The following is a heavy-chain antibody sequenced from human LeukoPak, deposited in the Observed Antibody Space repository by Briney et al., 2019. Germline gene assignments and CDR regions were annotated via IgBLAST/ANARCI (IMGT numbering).Heavy chain of an antibody. J-gene: IGHJ4*02. Sequence: GGSLRLSCAASGFTFSSYSMNWVRQAPGKGLEWVSSISSSGSYINYADSVKGRFTISRDNSKNTLFLQMNSLRAEDTAVYYCAKDGVKAVAGIFTTRFFDYWGQGTLVTVSS. CDR2: ISSSGSYI. CDR1: GFTFSSYS. CDR3: AKDGVKAVAGIFTTRFFDY. D-gene: IGHD6-19*01. V-gene: IGHV3-21*04.